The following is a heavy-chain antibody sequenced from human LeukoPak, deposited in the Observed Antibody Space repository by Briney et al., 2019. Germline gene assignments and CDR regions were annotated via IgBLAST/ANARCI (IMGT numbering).Heavy chain of an antibody. CDR1: GYTFTSYG. J-gene: IGHJ6*02. CDR2: ISAYNGNT. V-gene: IGHV1-18*01. Sequence: VASVKVSCKASGYTFTSYGISWVRQAPGQGLEWMGWISAYNGNTNYAQKLQGRVTMTTDTSTSTAYMELRSLRSDDTAVYYCARDWSTDFWSGYRQNYYYYGMDVWGQGTTVTVSS. CDR3: ARDWSTDFWSGYRQNYYYYGMDV. D-gene: IGHD3-3*01.